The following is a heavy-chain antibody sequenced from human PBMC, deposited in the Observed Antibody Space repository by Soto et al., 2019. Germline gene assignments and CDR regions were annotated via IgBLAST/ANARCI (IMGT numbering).Heavy chain of an antibody. J-gene: IGHJ6*02. D-gene: IGHD6-13*01. V-gene: IGHV4-39*01. CDR1: GFSIRSSSYY. CDR3: ARIGSSWQHYAMDV. Sequence: PSETLSLTCTVSGFSIRSSSYYWGWIRQPPGKGLEWIGSIYYSGSTYYNPSVQSRLTIDVDTSKHQFSLKLTSVAAADTAVYYCARIGSSWQHYAMDVWGQGTTVTVSS. CDR2: IYYSGST.